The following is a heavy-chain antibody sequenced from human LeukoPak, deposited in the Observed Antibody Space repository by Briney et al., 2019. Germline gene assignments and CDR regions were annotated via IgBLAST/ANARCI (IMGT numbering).Heavy chain of an antibody. V-gene: IGHV1-24*01. D-gene: IGHD4-17*01. Sequence: ASVKVSCKVSGYTLTELSMHWVRQAPGKGLEWMGGFDPEDGETIYAQKFQGRVTMTEDTSTDTAYMELSSLRSEDTAVYYCATGMGIYGDYTVGYFDYWGQGTLVTVSS. CDR1: GYTLTELS. CDR2: FDPEDGET. J-gene: IGHJ4*02. CDR3: ATGMGIYGDYTVGYFDY.